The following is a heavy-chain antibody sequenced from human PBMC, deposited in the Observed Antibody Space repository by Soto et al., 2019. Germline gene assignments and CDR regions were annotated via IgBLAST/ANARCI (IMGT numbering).Heavy chain of an antibody. Sequence: QVQLQESGPGEVEPSQTLSLTCTVSGGSINNNGYFWSWIRQPPGSGLEWIGHIYNSGSTYSNPSLQRRLTISVDTSKHQFSLKLSSVTAADTAVYYCARGPSGDKVDYWGQGTLVTVSS. J-gene: IGHJ4*02. CDR2: IYNSGST. V-gene: IGHV4-30-4*01. CDR3: ARGPSGDKVDY. CDR1: GGSINNNGYF. D-gene: IGHD1-26*01.